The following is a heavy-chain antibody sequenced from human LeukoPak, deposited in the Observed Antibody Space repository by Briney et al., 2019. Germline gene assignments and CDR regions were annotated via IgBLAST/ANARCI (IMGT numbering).Heavy chain of an antibody. Sequence: GGSLRLSCAASGFTFSNYNMNWVRKAQGKGLEWVSSISSSTSYKNYADSVKGRFTISRDSSKNTLYLQMNSLRPEDTAVYYCARARPSMWIDYWGQGTLVTVSS. CDR2: ISSSTSYK. V-gene: IGHV3-21*01. D-gene: IGHD5-12*01. J-gene: IGHJ4*02. CDR1: GFTFSNYN. CDR3: ARARPSMWIDY.